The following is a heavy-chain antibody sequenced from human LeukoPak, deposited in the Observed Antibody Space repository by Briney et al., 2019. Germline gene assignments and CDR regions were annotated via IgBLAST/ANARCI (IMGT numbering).Heavy chain of an antibody. CDR3: ASSDGSAFYPFFY. D-gene: IGHD3-22*01. CDR1: RFTFSSYA. CDR2: ISGSNNST. J-gene: IGHJ4*02. Sequence: GGSLRLSCAASRFTFSSYAMSWVRQAPGKGLEWVSAISGSNNSTHYADSVKGRFTPSRDNSKNTLSVQMNSLSAEDTAVYYCASSDGSAFYPFFYWGRGTLVTVSS. V-gene: IGHV3-23*01.